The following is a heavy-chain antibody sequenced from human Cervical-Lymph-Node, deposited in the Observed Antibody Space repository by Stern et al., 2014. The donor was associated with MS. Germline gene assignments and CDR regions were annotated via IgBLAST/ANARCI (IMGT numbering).Heavy chain of an antibody. Sequence: VQLEESGGGVVQPGRSLRLSCAASGFTFSSYGMHWVRQAPGKGLEWGAVIWYDGSNKYYADSVKGRFTISRDNSKNTLYLQMNSLRAEDTAVYYCARREWELLTLDYYGMDVWGQGTTVTVSS. V-gene: IGHV3-33*01. CDR2: IWYDGSNK. CDR1: GFTFSSYG. J-gene: IGHJ6*02. D-gene: IGHD1-26*01. CDR3: ARREWELLTLDYYGMDV.